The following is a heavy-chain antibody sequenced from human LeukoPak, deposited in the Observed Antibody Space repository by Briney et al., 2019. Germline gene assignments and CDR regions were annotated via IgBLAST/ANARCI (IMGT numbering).Heavy chain of an antibody. D-gene: IGHD2-15*01. J-gene: IGHJ4*02. CDR2: IYHSGST. CDR1: GYSISSGYD. CDR3: AREGGAGGYCSGRSCYMWHT. V-gene: IGHV4-38-2*02. Sequence: SETLSLTCAVSGYSISSGYDWGGSRQPPGQGLEWIGSIYHSGSTYYNPSLKSRVTISVDTSKNQFSLKLSSVTAADTAVYYCAREGGAGGYCSGRSCYMWHTWGQGTLVTVSS.